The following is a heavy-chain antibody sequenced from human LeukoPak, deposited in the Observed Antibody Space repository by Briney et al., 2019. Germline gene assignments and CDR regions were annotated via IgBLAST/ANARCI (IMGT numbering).Heavy chain of an antibody. CDR1: GGSISSGSYY. CDR3: ARFEDSPLPYWSEGFDI. Sequence: SQTLSLTCTVSGGSISSGSYYWSWIRQPAGKGLEWIGRIYTSGSTNYNPSLKSRVTISVDTSKNQFSLKLSSVTAADTAVYYCARFEDSPLPYWSEGFDIWGQGTMVTVSS. V-gene: IGHV4-61*02. D-gene: IGHD2-15*01. CDR2: IYTSGST. J-gene: IGHJ3*02.